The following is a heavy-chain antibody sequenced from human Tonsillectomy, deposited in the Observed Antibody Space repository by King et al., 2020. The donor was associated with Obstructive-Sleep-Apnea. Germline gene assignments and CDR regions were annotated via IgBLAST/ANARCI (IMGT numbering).Heavy chain of an antibody. V-gene: IGHV1-2*02. CDR3: ARNTDYYDSSAAY. CDR1: GYTFTDYQ. D-gene: IGHD3-22*01. Sequence: VQLVESGADVKKPGASVKVSCKASGYTFTDYQMQWLRRAPGQGLEWMGWINPNSGDANYAQRFQGRVSMTRDTSITTAYMELSRLRSDDTAIYFCARNTDYYDSSAAYWGQGTLVTVSS. J-gene: IGHJ4*02. CDR2: INPNSGDA.